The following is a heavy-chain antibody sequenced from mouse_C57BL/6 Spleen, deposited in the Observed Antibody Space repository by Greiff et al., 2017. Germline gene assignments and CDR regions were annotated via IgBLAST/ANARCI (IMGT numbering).Heavy chain of an antibody. CDR2: ISSGSSTI. CDR3: ARPIYYYGSSYGYAMDY. D-gene: IGHD1-1*01. V-gene: IGHV5-17*01. Sequence: DVKLVESGGGLVKPGGSLKLSCAASGFTFSDYGMHWVRQAPEKGLEWVAYISSGSSTIYYADTVKGRFTISRDNAKNTLFLQMTSLRSEDTAMYYCARPIYYYGSSYGYAMDYWGQGTSVTVSS. J-gene: IGHJ4*01. CDR1: GFTFSDYG.